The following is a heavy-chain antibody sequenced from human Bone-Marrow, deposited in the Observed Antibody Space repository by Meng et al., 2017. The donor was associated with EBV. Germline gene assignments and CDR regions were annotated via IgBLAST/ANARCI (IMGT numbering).Heavy chain of an antibody. CDR2: IWYDGSNK. CDR3: AKPLTEYSSGWYDWYFDL. J-gene: IGHJ2*01. CDR1: GFTFSRYG. D-gene: IGHD6-19*01. V-gene: IGHV3-33*06. Sequence: QVQLVESGGGVVQSGRSLRLSCAASGFTFSRYGMHWVRQAPGKGLEWVAVIWYDGSNKYYEDSVKGRFTISRDNSKNTLYLQMNSLRAEDTAVYYCAKPLTEYSSGWYDWYFDLWGRGTLVTVDS.